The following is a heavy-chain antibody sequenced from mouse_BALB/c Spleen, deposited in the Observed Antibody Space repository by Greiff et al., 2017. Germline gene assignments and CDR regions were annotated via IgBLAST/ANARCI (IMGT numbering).Heavy chain of an antibody. D-gene: IGHD5-5*01. V-gene: IGHV1-14*01. Sequence: EVQLQQSGPELVKPGASVKMSCKASGYTFTSYVMHWVKQKPGQGLEWIGYINPYNDGTKYNEKFKGKATLTSDKSSSTAYMELSSLTSEDSAVYYCARLGGDYLRNYFDYWGQGTTLTVSS. J-gene: IGHJ2*01. CDR2: INPYNDGT. CDR3: ARLGGDYLRNYFDY. CDR1: GYTFTSYV.